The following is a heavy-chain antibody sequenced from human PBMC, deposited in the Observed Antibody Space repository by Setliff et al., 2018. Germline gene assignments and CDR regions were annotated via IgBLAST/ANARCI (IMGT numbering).Heavy chain of an antibody. D-gene: IGHD6-13*01. V-gene: IGHV3-21*01. CDR3: ASAGHSGSWFPFDAFHI. CDR2: ISRSSTYI. Sequence: PGESLTISCAASGFTFSTHSMNWVRQAPGKGLEWVSSISRSSTYIYYADSMKGRFTISRDNAKNSLYLQMNGLRAEDTAVYYCASAGHSGSWFPFDAFHIWGQGTMVTVS. CDR1: GFTFSTHS. J-gene: IGHJ3*02.